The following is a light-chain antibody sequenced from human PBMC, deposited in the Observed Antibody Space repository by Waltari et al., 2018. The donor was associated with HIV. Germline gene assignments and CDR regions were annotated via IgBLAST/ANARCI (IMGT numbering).Light chain of an antibody. V-gene: IGLV2-8*01. Sequence: QSALTQPPSASGSPGQSVTISCTGSSSDIGGYDFVSWFQQHPGKAPKLVIYEVYKRRSGVPDRFSGAKSGNTSSLTVAGLQAKDEAYYHCSSYAGNYNVVFGGGTKLTVL. CDR1: SSDIGGYDF. J-gene: IGLJ3*02. CDR3: SSYAGNYNVV. CDR2: EVY.